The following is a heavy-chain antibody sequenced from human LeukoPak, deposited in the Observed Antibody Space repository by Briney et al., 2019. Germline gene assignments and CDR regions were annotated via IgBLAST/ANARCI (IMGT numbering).Heavy chain of an antibody. J-gene: IGHJ3*02. D-gene: IGHD1-14*01. CDR3: ARFNRLDAFDI. Sequence: GGSLRLSCAASGFTFSSYSMNWVRQAPGKGLEWVSSISSSSSYIYYADSVEGRFTISRDNAKNSLYLQMNSLRAEDTAVYYCARFNRLDAFDIWGQGTMVTVSS. V-gene: IGHV3-21*01. CDR1: GFTFSSYS. CDR2: ISSSSSYI.